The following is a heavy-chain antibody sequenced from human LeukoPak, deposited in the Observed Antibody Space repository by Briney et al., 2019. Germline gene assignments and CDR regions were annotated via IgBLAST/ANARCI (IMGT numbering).Heavy chain of an antibody. Sequence: GGSLRLSCAASGFTFNNAWMSWVRQAPGKGLEWVGRIRSKTDGGTTDYAAPVKGRFTISRDDSKNTLYLQMNTLKTEDTAVYYCTTDQVGSESDYWGQGTLVTVSS. CDR1: GFTFNNAW. CDR3: TTDQVGSESDY. V-gene: IGHV3-15*01. J-gene: IGHJ4*02. D-gene: IGHD1-26*01. CDR2: IRSKTDGGTT.